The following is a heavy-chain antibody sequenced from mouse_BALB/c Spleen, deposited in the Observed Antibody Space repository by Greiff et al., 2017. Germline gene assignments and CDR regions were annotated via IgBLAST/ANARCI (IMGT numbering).Heavy chain of an antibody. CDR2: INPGSGGT. V-gene: IGHV1-54*01. CDR3: ARVATGFAY. CDR1: GYAFTNYL. J-gene: IGHJ3*01. Sequence: VQLVESGAELVRPGTSVKVSCKASGYAFTNYLIEWVKQRPGQGLEWIGVINPGSGGTNYNEKFKGKATLTADKSSSTAYMQLSSLTSDDSAVYFCARVATGFAYWGQGTLVTVSA.